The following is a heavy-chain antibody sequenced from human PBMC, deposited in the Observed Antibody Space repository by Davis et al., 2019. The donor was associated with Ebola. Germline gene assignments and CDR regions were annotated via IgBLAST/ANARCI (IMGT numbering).Heavy chain of an antibody. J-gene: IGHJ4*02. CDR2: INPNSGGT. V-gene: IGHV1-2*02. Sequence: ASVKVSCKASGYTFTGYYMHWVRQAPGQGLEWMGWINPNSGGTNYAQKFQGRVTMTRNTSISTAYMELSSLRSEDTAVYYCARADNWNDVLDYWGQGTLVTVSS. D-gene: IGHD1-20*01. CDR1: GYTFTGYY. CDR3: ARADNWNDVLDY.